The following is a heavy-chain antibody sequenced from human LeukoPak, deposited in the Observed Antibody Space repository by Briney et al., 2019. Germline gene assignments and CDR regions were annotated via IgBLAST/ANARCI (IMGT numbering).Heavy chain of an antibody. V-gene: IGHV1-2*02. D-gene: IGHD3-10*02. Sequence: ASVKVSCKASGYSFTGNYMHWVRQAPGQGLEWMGWINPNTGGTYYTQKFQGRVTMTRDTSITTAYMELSRLRSDDTAVYYCARVFHRVYFDLWGRGTLVTVSS. J-gene: IGHJ2*01. CDR2: INPNTGGT. CDR1: GYSFTGNY. CDR3: ARVFHRVYFDL.